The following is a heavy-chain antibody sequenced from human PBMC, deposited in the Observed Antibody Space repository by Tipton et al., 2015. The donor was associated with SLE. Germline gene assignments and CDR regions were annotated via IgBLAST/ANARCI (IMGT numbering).Heavy chain of an antibody. D-gene: IGHD1-26*01. CDR2: IRYDGSNK. V-gene: IGHV3-30*02. CDR3: ARDGSSGSYLRNAFDI. CDR1: GFTFSSYG. J-gene: IGHJ3*02. Sequence: SGFTFSSYGMHWVRQAPGKGLEWVAFIRYDGSNKYYADSVKGRFTISRDNSKNTLYLQMNSLRAEDTAVYYCARDGSSGSYLRNAFDIWGQGTMVTVSS.